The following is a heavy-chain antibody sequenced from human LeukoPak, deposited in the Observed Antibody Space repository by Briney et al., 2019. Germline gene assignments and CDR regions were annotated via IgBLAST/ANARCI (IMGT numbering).Heavy chain of an antibody. V-gene: IGHV1-2*02. CDR3: ARAKGYYDSSGYRNDGTFDY. Sequence: ASVKVSCKASGYSFTGYYMHWVRQAPGQVLEWMGWSNHNSGATKYAQKFQGRVTLTRDTSISTAYMELSSLRSDDTAVYYCARAKGYYDSSGYRNDGTFDYWGQGTLVTVSS. CDR2: SNHNSGAT. D-gene: IGHD3-22*01. J-gene: IGHJ4*02. CDR1: GYSFTGYY.